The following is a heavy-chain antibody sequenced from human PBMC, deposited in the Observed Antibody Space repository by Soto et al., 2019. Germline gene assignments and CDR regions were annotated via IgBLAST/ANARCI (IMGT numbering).Heavy chain of an antibody. D-gene: IGHD2-15*01. CDR3: ARESRYCSGGSCYFLPGIDY. V-gene: IGHV1-69*12. J-gene: IGHJ4*02. Sequence: QVQLVQSGAEVKKPGSSVKVSCKASGGTFSSYAISWVRQAPGQGLEWRGGIIPIFGTPNYAQKFQGRVTITADESTSTAYMELSSLRSEDTAVYYCARESRYCSGGSCYFLPGIDYWGQGTLVTVSS. CDR2: IIPIFGTP. CDR1: GGTFSSYA.